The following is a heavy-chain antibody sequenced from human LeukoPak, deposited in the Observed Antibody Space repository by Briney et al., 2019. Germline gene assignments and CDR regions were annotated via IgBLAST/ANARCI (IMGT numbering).Heavy chain of an antibody. D-gene: IGHD2-21*02. CDR3: ATSVVPATPFDY. Sequence: PGGSLRLSCAASGFSFSDHYMDWVRQAPGKGLEWVGRSRNKANSYTTEYAASVEGRFTISRDDPKNSMFLHMNSLKTDDTAMYYCATSVVPATPFDYWGQGTLVTVSS. J-gene: IGHJ4*02. V-gene: IGHV3-72*01. CDR1: GFSFSDHY. CDR2: SRNKANSYTT.